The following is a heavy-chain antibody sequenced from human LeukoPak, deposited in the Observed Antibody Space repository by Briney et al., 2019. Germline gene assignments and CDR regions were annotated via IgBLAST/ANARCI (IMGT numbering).Heavy chain of an antibody. J-gene: IGHJ4*02. D-gene: IGHD2-21*02. V-gene: IGHV4-39*07. CDR1: GGSISSSSYY. CDR2: IYYSGST. CDR3: ARRGQYCGGDCYTPFAFDY. Sequence: SETLSLTCTVSGGSISSSSYYWGWIRQPPGKGLEWIGSIYYSGSTYYNPSLKSRVTISVDTSKNQFSLKQSSVTAADTAVYYCARRGQYCGGDCYTPFAFDYWGQGTLVTVSS.